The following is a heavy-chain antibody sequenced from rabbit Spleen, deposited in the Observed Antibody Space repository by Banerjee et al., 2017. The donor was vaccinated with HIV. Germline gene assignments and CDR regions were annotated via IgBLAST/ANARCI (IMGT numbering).Heavy chain of an antibody. D-gene: IGHD7-1*01. CDR2: IYMGSGSI. Sequence: QEQVEESGGGLVKPGGTLTLTCTVSGFSFSSAYDICWVRQAPGKGLEWLGCIYMGSGSIYYANWAKGRFTISKSSSTMVTLQMTSLTAAVTATYFCGRSSNAGYAGYGYGSNLWGPGTLVTVS. J-gene: IGHJ4*01. CDR1: GFSFSSAYD. CDR3: GRSSNAGYAGYGYGSNL. V-gene: IGHV1S45*01.